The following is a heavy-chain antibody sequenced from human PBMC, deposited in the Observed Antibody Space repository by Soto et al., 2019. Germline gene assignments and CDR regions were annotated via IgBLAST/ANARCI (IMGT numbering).Heavy chain of an antibody. Sequence: GGSLRLSCAASGFTFSSYAMSWVRQAPGKGLEWVSAISGSGGSTYYADSVKGWFTISRDNSKNTLYLQMNSLRAEDTAVYYCAKDRRRIAVAGKGLDYWGQGTLVTVSS. CDR2: ISGSGGST. CDR3: AKDRRRIAVAGKGLDY. J-gene: IGHJ4*02. D-gene: IGHD6-19*01. V-gene: IGHV3-23*01. CDR1: GFTFSSYA.